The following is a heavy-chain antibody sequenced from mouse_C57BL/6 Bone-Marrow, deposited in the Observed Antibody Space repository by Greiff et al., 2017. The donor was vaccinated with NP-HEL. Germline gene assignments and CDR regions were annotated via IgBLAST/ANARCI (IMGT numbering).Heavy chain of an antibody. CDR1: GYTFTDYY. V-gene: IGHV1-76*01. CDR3: ARSELGAY. Sequence: VQLKESGAELVRPGASVKLSCKASGYTFTDYYINWVKQRPGQGLEWIARIYPGSGNTYYNEKFKGKATLTAEKSSSTAYMQLSSLTSEDSAVYFCARSELGAYWGQGTLVTVSA. J-gene: IGHJ3*01. CDR2: IYPGSGNT.